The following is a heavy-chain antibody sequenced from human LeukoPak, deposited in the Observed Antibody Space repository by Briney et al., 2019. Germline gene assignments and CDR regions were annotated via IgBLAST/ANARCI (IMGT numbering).Heavy chain of an antibody. V-gene: IGHV4-39*01. CDR2: IYYSGST. CDR3: ARLGDSSSSWAYFDY. Sequence: PSETLSLTCTVSGGSISSSSYYWGWSRQPPGKGLEWIESIYYSGSTYYNPSLKSRVTISVDTSKNQFSLKLSSVTAADTAVYYCARLGDSSSSWAYFDYWGQGTLVTVSS. J-gene: IGHJ4*02. CDR1: GGSISSSSYY. D-gene: IGHD6-13*01.